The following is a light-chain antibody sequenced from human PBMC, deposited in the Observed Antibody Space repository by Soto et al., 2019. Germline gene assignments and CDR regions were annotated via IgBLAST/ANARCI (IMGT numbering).Light chain of an antibody. V-gene: IGLV2-8*01. CDR1: SNDIGAYNY. CDR3: LSYVGRETGV. CDR2: EVF. Sequence: QSALTQPPSASGSPGQSVTISCTGTSNDIGAYNYVSWYQHHPGKVPKLLIYEVFRRPSGVPDRFSASKSGNTASLTVSGLQPEDEADYYCLSYVGRETGVFGSGTKPPS. J-gene: IGLJ1*01.